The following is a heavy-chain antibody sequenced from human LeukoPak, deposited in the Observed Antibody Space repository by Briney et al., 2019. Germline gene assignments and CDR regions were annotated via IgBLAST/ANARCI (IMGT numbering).Heavy chain of an antibody. D-gene: IGHD6-13*01. CDR1: GGSFSGYY. Sequence: SETLSLTCAVYGGSFSGYYWSWIRQPPGKGLEWIGEINHSGSTNYNPYLKSRVTISVDTSKNQFSLKLRSVTAADTAVYYGARVRRSSSRIKGAFDIWGQGKMVTVSS. CDR3: ARVRRSSSRIKGAFDI. J-gene: IGHJ3*02. CDR2: INHSGST. V-gene: IGHV4-34*01.